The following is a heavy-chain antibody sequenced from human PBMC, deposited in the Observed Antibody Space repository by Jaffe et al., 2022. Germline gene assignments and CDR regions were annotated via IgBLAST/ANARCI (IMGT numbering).Heavy chain of an antibody. V-gene: IGHV3-48*03. CDR2: ISSSGSTI. D-gene: IGHD3-10*01. CDR1: GFTFSSYE. Sequence: EVQLVESGGGLVQPGGSLRLSCAASGFTFSSYEMNWVRQAPGKGLEWVSYISSSGSTIYYADSVKGRFTISRDNAKNSLYLQMNSLRAEDTAVYYCARNGGGRMVRGVITRKDAFDIWGQGTMVTVSS. CDR3: ARNGGGRMVRGVITRKDAFDI. J-gene: IGHJ3*02.